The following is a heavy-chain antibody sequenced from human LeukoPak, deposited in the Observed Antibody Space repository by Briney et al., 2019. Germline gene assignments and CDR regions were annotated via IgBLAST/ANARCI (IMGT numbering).Heavy chain of an antibody. CDR3: ARDSEYCGGDCYSGDNWFDP. CDR1: GGTFSSYA. V-gene: IGHV1-69*13. CDR2: IIPIFGTA. J-gene: IGHJ5*02. D-gene: IGHD2-21*02. Sequence: ASVKVSCKASGGTFSSYAISWVRQAPGQGLEWMGGIIPIFGTANYAQKFQGRVTITADESTSTAYMELSSPRSEDTAVYYCARDSEYCGGDCYSGDNWFDPWGQGTLVTVSS.